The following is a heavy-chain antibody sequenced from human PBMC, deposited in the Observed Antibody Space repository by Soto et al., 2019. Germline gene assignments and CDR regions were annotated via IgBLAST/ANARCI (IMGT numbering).Heavy chain of an antibody. V-gene: IGHV3-9*01. D-gene: IGHD5-18*01. CDR1: GFTFGDYA. CDR3: AKDRNTAMVTGDFDY. J-gene: IGHJ4*01. Sequence: HPVGSLRLSCAASGFTFGDYAMHWVRQVPGRGLEWVSGVSWTNISFGYADSVKGRFTISRDNAKNSLYLQMNSLRREDTAFYYWAKDRNTAMVTGDFDYWGHGTLVTVSS. CDR2: VSWTNISF.